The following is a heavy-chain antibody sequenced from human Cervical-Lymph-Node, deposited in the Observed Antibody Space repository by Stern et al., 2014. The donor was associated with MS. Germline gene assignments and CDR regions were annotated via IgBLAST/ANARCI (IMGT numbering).Heavy chain of an antibody. V-gene: IGHV3-21*01. J-gene: IGHJ6*02. CDR1: GFTFSSYS. Sequence: VQLVESGGGLVKPGGSLRLSCAASGFTFSSYSMNWVRQAPGKGLEWVSSISSSSSYISYADSVKGRFTISRDNAKNSLYLQMNSLRAEDTAVYYCARHYDILTGYYGTLYYYYGMDVWGQGTTVTVSS. D-gene: IGHD3-9*01. CDR3: ARHYDILTGYYGTLYYYYGMDV. CDR2: ISSSSSYI.